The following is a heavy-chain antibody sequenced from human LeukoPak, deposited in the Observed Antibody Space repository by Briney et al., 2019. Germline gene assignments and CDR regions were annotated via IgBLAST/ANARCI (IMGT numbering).Heavy chain of an antibody. Sequence: GGSLRLSCAASGFTFSSYAMSWVRQAPGKGLEWVSAISGSGGSTYYADSVKGRFTISRDNSKNTLYLQTNSLRAEDTAVYYYAFSGGPDGVYWGEGTLVTVSS. V-gene: IGHV3-23*01. J-gene: IGHJ4*02. CDR3: AFSGGPDGVY. D-gene: IGHD4-17*01. CDR1: GFTFSSYA. CDR2: ISGSGGST.